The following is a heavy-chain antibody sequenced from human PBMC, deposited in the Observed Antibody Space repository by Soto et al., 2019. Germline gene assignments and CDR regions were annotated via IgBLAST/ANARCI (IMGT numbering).Heavy chain of an antibody. V-gene: IGHV1-3*04. Sequence: QVQIVQSGAEVKKPGASVKVSCKTSGYTFTLYTIHWVRQAPGKRLEWMGWINTGNGNTKYSQRFQGRVTMSRDISASTAYMELSSLTSEDTAVYYCAKLGGGYIFGPYLDYWGQGTLVTVSS. CDR1: GYTFTLYT. D-gene: IGHD5-18*01. J-gene: IGHJ4*02. CDR2: INTGNGNT. CDR3: AKLGGGYIFGPYLDY.